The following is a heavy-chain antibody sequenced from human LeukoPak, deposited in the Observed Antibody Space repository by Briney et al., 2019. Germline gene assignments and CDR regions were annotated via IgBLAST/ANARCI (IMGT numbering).Heavy chain of an antibody. CDR1: GYTFTAYF. J-gene: IGHJ4*02. CDR2: INPNSGGT. Sequence: GASAKVSCKASGYTFTAYFMHWVRQAPGQGLEWMGWINPNSGGTNYAQKFQGRVTMTRDTSISTAYMELSSLRSEDTAVYYCAREKGVQGFYYWGQGTLVTVSS. CDR3: AREKGVQGFYY. D-gene: IGHD2-8*01. V-gene: IGHV1-2*02.